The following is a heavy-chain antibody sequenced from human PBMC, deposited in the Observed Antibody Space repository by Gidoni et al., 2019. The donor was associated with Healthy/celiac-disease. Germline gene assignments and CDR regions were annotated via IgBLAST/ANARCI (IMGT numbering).Heavy chain of an antibody. V-gene: IGHV3-53*01. D-gene: IGHD3-22*01. CDR3: ATIMIPNYYGMDV. Sequence: EVQLVESGGGLIQPGGSLRLSCAASGFTVSSNYMSWVRQAPGKGLEWVSVIYSGGSTYYADSVKGRFTISRDNSKNTLYLQMNSLRAEDTAVYYCATIMIPNYYGMDVWGQGTTVTVSS. J-gene: IGHJ6*02. CDR1: GFTVSSNY. CDR2: IYSGGST.